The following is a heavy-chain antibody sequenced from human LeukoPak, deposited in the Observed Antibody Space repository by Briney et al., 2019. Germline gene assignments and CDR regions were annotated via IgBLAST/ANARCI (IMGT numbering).Heavy chain of an antibody. D-gene: IGHD6-13*01. CDR3: ARDRSGAAAGTGDFDY. V-gene: IGHV3-48*01. Sequence: GGSLRLSCAASGFTFNSYAMNWVRQAPGKGLEWVSYISSSSSTIYYADSVKGRFTISRDNAKNSLYLQMNSLRAEDTAVYYCARDRSGAAAGTGDFDYWGQGTLVTVSS. J-gene: IGHJ4*02. CDR2: ISSSSSTI. CDR1: GFTFNSYA.